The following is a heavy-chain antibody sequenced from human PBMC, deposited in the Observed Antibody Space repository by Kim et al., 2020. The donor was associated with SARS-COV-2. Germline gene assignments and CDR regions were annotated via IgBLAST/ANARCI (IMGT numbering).Heavy chain of an antibody. CDR2: INHRGDTI. J-gene: IGHJ5*02. V-gene: IGHV3-11*01. Sequence: GGSLRLTCAASGFALGNYYMTWIRRAPGKGLEWLSYINHRGDTIYYAKSVKGRFTISRDIPKNSLYLQMNSLRADDTAVYYCAKWNGYNSGGFDPWGPGALVTVSS. CDR1: GFALGNYY. CDR3: AKWNGYNSGGFDP. D-gene: IGHD5-12*01.